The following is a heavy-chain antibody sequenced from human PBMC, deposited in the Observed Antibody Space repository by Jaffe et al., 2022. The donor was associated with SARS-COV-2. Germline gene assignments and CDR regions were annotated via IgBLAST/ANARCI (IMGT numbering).Heavy chain of an antibody. CDR1: GFTFSRYA. Sequence: EVQLVESGGGLVQPGGSLRLSCSASGFTFSRYAMHWVRQAPGKGLEYVSATSSNGGSTYYADSVKGRFTISRDNAKNTLYLQMSSLRAEDTAVYYCVKDLNYCSGGSCYPPPNYYYYYGMDVWGQGTTVTVSS. V-gene: IGHV3-64D*09. D-gene: IGHD2-15*01. J-gene: IGHJ6*02. CDR2: TSSNGGST. CDR3: VKDLNYCSGGSCYPPPNYYYYYGMDV.